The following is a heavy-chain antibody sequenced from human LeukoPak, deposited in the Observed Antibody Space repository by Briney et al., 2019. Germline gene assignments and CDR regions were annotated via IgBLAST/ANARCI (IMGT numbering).Heavy chain of an antibody. CDR1: GFTFSSYG. D-gene: IGHD2-8*01. CDR2: ISSTGSFI. V-gene: IGHV3-21*01. J-gene: IGHJ4*02. Sequence: GGSLRLSCAASGFTFSSYGMNWVRQAPGKGLEWVSSISSTGSFIYYADSVKGRFTISRDNAKNSLYLQMNTLRAEDTAVYYCAGRACANGVCHFDYWGQGTLVTVSS. CDR3: AGRACANGVCHFDY.